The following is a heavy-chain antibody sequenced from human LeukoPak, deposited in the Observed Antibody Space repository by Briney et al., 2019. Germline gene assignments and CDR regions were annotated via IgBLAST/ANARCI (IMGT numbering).Heavy chain of an antibody. J-gene: IGHJ4*02. Sequence: GGSLRLSCAASGFTVNSNYMSWVRQAPGKGLEWVSVIYSGGSTDYADSVKGRFTISRDNSKNTLYLQMNSLRAEDTAVYYCARGYYYDSSGSSYDYWGQGTLVTVSS. CDR2: IYSGGST. V-gene: IGHV3-53*01. CDR1: GFTVNSNY. D-gene: IGHD3-22*01. CDR3: ARGYYYDSSGSSYDY.